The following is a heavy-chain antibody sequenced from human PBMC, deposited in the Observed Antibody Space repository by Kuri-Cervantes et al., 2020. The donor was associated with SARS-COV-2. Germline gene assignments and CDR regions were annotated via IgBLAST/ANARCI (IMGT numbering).Heavy chain of an antibody. Sequence: ASVKVSCKASGYTFTVYGVTWVRQAPGQGPEWMGWISAHDGNTKYSQKFQGRINMTTDISTNTAYMELESLRSDDTAVYYCARGNYHAPYNNCYYMDVWGEGTTVTVSS. D-gene: IGHD1-7*01. CDR3: ARGNYHAPYNNCYYMDV. CDR2: ISAHDGNT. J-gene: IGHJ6*03. V-gene: IGHV1-18*01. CDR1: GYTFTVYG.